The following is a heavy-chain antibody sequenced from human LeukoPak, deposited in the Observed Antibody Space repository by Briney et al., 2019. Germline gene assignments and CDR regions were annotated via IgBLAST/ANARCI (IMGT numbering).Heavy chain of an antibody. J-gene: IGHJ4*02. V-gene: IGHV3-30-3*01. D-gene: IGHD2-2*01. CDR2: ISYDGSNK. CDR1: GFTFSTYA. Sequence: GGSLRLSCAASGFTFSTYAMHWVRQALGKGLEWVAVISYDGSNKYYADSVKGRFTISRDNSKNTLYLQMNSLRAEDTAVYYCARIIVVVPAAPFDYWGRGTLVTVSS. CDR3: ARIIVVVPAAPFDY.